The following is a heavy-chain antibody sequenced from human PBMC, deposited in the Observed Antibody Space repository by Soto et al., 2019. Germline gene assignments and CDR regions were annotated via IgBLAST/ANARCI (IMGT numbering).Heavy chain of an antibody. CDR1: GFTFSSYS. V-gene: IGHV3-21*01. Sequence: EVQLVESGGGLVKPGGSLRLSCAASGFTFSSYSMNWVRQAPGKGLEWVSSISSSSSYIYYADSVKGRFTISRDNAKNSLYRQMNSLRAEDTAVYYCARDRYSGDDGRYYYYYMDVWGKGTTVTVSS. J-gene: IGHJ6*03. CDR3: ARDRYSGDDGRYYYYYMDV. CDR2: ISSSSSYI. D-gene: IGHD5-12*01.